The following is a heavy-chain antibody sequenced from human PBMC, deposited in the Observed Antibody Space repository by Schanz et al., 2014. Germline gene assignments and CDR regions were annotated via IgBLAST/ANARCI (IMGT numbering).Heavy chain of an antibody. CDR2: ITGASDHI. CDR3: ARIGGSVFDY. J-gene: IGHJ4*02. V-gene: IGHV3-21*04. Sequence: EVQLMESGGGLVKPGGSLRLSCTASGFTFSDYWMSWVRQAPGKGLEWVSGITGASDHIDYAESVKGRFTISRDNSKNSLYLQMNSLRAEDTAVYYCARIGGSVFDYWAQGTLVTVSS. CDR1: GFTFSDYW. D-gene: IGHD3-10*01.